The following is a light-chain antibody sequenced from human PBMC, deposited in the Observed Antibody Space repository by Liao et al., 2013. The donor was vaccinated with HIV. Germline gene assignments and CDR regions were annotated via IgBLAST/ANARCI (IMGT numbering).Light chain of an antibody. V-gene: IGLV3-21*01. CDR3: QVWDNSRDHYV. Sequence: SYVLTQSPSVSVAPGQTAEITCRGNNIGRRSVHWYQQKPGQAPLLVMYYDSDRPSQIPERFSGSNPGYAAILTISGVEAGDEADYYCQVWDNSRDHYVFGSGTKVTVL. J-gene: IGLJ1*01. CDR2: YDS. CDR1: NIGRRS.